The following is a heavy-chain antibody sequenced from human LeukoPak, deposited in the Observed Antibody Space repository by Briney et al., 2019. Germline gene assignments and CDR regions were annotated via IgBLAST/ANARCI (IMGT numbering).Heavy chain of an antibody. Sequence: GASVKVSCKASGYTFTGHYLHWVRQAPGQGLEWMGWITPNNGGTRSAQNFQGRVTLTRDTSTSTAYMDLSGLTSDDTAVYYCARDGPGGNAFDIWGQGTMVTVSS. D-gene: IGHD3-10*01. J-gene: IGHJ3*02. V-gene: IGHV1-2*02. CDR1: GYTFTGHY. CDR3: ARDGPGGNAFDI. CDR2: ITPNNGGT.